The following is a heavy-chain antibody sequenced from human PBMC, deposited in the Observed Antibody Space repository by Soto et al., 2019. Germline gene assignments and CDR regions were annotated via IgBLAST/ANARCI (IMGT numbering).Heavy chain of an antibody. V-gene: IGHV3-64*01. CDR2: ISSNGGTT. CDR3: ARDDDYYGSGTYYNYGMDV. D-gene: IGHD3-10*01. Sequence: PGGSLRLSCAASGSTFSTYAMQWFRQAPGKGLEFVSSISSNGGTTNYAYSVKGRFTISRDNSRDTLYLQMSSLRPEDMAVYYCARDDDYYGSGTYYNYGMDVWGQGTTVTVSS. J-gene: IGHJ6*02. CDR1: GSTFSTYA.